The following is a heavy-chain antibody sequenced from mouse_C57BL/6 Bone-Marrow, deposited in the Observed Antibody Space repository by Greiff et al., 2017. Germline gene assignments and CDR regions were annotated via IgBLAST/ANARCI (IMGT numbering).Heavy chain of an antibody. V-gene: IGHV1-81*01. CDR1: GYTFTSYG. Sequence: QVQLQQSGAELARPGASVKLSCKASGYTFTSYGISWVKQRTGQGLEWIGEIYPRSGNTYYNEKFKGKATLTADKSSSTAYMELRSLTSEDSAGYFCARGATVVGRYFDVWGTETPVTVSS. CDR3: ARGATVVGRYFDV. CDR2: IYPRSGNT. J-gene: IGHJ1*03. D-gene: IGHD1-1*01.